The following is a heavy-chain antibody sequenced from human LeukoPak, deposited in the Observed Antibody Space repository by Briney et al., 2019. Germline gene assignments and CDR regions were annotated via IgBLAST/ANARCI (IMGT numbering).Heavy chain of an antibody. J-gene: IGHJ4*02. D-gene: IGHD6-19*01. V-gene: IGHV1-2*02. CDR3: ARGPGIAVAGTIY. Sequence: ASVKVSCKASGYTFTGYYMHWVRQAPGQGLEWMGWINPNSGGTNYAQKFQGRVTMTRDTSISTAYMELSRLRSDDTAVYYCARGPGIAVAGTIYWGQGTLVTVSS. CDR1: GYTFTGYY. CDR2: INPNSGGT.